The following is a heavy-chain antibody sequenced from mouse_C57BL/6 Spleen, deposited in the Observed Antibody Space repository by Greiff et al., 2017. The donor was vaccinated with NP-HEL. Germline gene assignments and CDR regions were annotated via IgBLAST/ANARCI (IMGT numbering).Heavy chain of an antibody. Sequence: QVQLQQSGPELVKPGASVKISCKASGYAFSSSWMNWVKQRPGKGLEWIGRIYPGDGDTNYNGKFKGKATLTADKSSSTAYMQLSSLTSEDSAVYFCASYDGYWKFFAYWGQGTLVTVSA. CDR1: GYAFSSSW. CDR2: IYPGDGDT. D-gene: IGHD2-3*01. J-gene: IGHJ3*01. V-gene: IGHV1-82*01. CDR3: ASYDGYWKFFAY.